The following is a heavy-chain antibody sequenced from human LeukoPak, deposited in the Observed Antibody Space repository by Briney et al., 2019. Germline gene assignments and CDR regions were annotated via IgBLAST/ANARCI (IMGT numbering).Heavy chain of an antibody. CDR1: GGSISSGDYY. J-gene: IGHJ6*02. CDR3: ASTYCTNGVCTDYYGMDV. Sequence: SETLSLTCTVSGGSISSGDYYWNWIRQPPGKGLEWIGYIYYSGSTYYNPSLKSRVTISVDTSKNQFSLKLSSVTAADTAVYYCASTYCTNGVCTDYYGMDVWGQGTTVTVSS. D-gene: IGHD2-8*01. V-gene: IGHV4-30-4*01. CDR2: IYYSGST.